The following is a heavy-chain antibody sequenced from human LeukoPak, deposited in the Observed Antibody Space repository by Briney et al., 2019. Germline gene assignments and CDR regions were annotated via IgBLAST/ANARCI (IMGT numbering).Heavy chain of an antibody. CDR2: IWYDGSNK. J-gene: IGHJ6*02. CDR1: GFTFSSYG. CDR3: ARSPREKYSSSSSVYYYYGMDV. D-gene: IGHD6-6*01. Sequence: GRSLRLSCAASGFTFSSYGMHWVRQAPGKGLEWVAVIWYDGSNKYYADSVKGRFTISRDNAKNSLYLQMNSLRDEDTAVYYCARSPREKYSSSSSVYYYYGMDVWGQGTTVTVSS. V-gene: IGHV3-33*01.